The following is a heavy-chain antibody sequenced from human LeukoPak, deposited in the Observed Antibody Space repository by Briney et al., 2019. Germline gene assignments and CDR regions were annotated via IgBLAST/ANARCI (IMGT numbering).Heavy chain of an antibody. D-gene: IGHD6-6*01. CDR3: ADAVGSSVIW. CDR2: INHSGST. CDR1: GVSFSGYY. V-gene: IGHV4-34*01. J-gene: IGHJ4*02. Sequence: PSETLSLTCAVYGVSFSGYYWSWIRQPPGKGLEWIGEINHSGSTNYNPSLKSRVTISVDTSKNQFSLKLSSVTAADTAVYYCADAVGSSVIWWGQGTLVTVSS.